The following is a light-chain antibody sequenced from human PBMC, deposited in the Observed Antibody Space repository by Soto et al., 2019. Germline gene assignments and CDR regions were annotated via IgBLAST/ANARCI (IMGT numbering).Light chain of an antibody. J-gene: IGKJ2*01. CDR2: GAS. CDR1: QSVSSNF. CDR3: QQYISLPLT. Sequence: IVLTQSPGTLSLSPGERATLSCRASQSVSSNFLAWYQQKPGQAPRLLMYGASTRATGIPDRFSGSGSGTDFTLTISRLEPEDFAVYYCQQYISLPLTFGQGTKLDIK. V-gene: IGKV3-20*01.